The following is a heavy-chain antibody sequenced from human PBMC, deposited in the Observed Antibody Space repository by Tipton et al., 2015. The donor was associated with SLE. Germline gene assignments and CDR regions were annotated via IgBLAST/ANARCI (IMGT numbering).Heavy chain of an antibody. CDR3: ARDPPNYYDSNGDAFDI. J-gene: IGHJ3*02. CDR2: IRYDGSNK. V-gene: IGHV3-30*02. Sequence: GSLRLSCAASGFTFSSYGMHWVRQAPGKGLEWVAFIRYDGSNKYYADSVKGRFTISRDNSKNTLYLQMNSLRAEDTAVYYCARDPPNYYDSNGDAFDIWGQGTMVTVSS. CDR1: GFTFSSYG. D-gene: IGHD3-22*01.